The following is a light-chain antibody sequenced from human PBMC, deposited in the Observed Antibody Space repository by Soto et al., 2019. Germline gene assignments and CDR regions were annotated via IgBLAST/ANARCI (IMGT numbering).Light chain of an antibody. Sequence: QSALTQPASVSGSPGQSITISCTGTSSDVATYNLVSWYQQRPGTAPQLIIYEVTKRPSGVSTRFSGSQSGNTASLTISGLQAEDEADYYCISYIPSTTTHWVFGGGTKLTVL. V-gene: IGLV2-14*02. CDR3: ISYIPSTTTHWV. CDR1: SSDVATYNL. CDR2: EVT. J-gene: IGLJ3*02.